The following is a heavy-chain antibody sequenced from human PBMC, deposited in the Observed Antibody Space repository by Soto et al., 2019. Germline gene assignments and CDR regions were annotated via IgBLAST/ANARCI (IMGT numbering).Heavy chain of an antibody. Sequence: QVHLQQSGPGLVKPSQTLSLTCDISGDSVSSNNAAWSWIRQSPSRGLEWLGRTYFRSKWFNDYAISVKGRIIINPDTSKNQFSLQLNSVTPEDTAVYYCARDQMVSTVTTNNWFDPWGQGTLVTVSS. CDR3: ARDQMVSTVTTNNWFDP. CDR2: TYFRSKWFN. CDR1: GDSVSSNNAA. V-gene: IGHV6-1*01. J-gene: IGHJ5*02. D-gene: IGHD4-17*01.